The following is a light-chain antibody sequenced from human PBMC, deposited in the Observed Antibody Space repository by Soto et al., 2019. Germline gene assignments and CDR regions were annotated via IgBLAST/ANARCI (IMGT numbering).Light chain of an antibody. CDR2: KAS. CDR1: QTLNGW. CDR3: QQYNNYSFN. J-gene: IGKJ3*01. V-gene: IGKV1-5*03. Sequence: IPLTQSPSTLSASAGDRVTIPCRVSQTLNGWLAWYQHKPGNAPKLLIFKASNLQSGVPSRFSGSGSGTEFTLTISSLQPDDSATYYCQQYNNYSFNFGPGTKVEIK.